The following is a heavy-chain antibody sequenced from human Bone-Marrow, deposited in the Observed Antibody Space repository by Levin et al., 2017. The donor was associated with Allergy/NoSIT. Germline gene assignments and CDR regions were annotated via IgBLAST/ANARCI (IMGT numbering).Heavy chain of an antibody. CDR3: ARDPSPYCSSSSCYPHWFDP. Sequence: GGSLRLSCAASGFTFNNYAMHWVRQAPGKGLEWVAFISYDGSNQYYADSVKGRFTISRDNSKNTLYLQMTSLRPEDTTVYYCARDPSPYCSSSSCYPHWFDPWGQGTLVTVSS. J-gene: IGHJ5*02. CDR1: GFTFNNYA. D-gene: IGHD2-2*01. V-gene: IGHV3-30-3*01. CDR2: ISYDGSNQ.